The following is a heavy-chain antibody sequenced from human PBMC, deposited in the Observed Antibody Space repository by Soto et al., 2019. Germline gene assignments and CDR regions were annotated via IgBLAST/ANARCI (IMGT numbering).Heavy chain of an antibody. CDR1: GFTFNNYA. CDR3: AKDDFETKGPYFFDY. J-gene: IGHJ4*02. CDR2: IRNSGGFT. Sequence: VQLLESGGGLVQPGGSLRLSCAASGFTFNNYAMNWVRQAPGKGLEWVSAIRNSGGFTYYADSVKGRFTISRDNSKNPLYLHMNSLRAEDTALYYCAKDDFETKGPYFFDYWGQGTLVTVSS. V-gene: IGHV3-23*01.